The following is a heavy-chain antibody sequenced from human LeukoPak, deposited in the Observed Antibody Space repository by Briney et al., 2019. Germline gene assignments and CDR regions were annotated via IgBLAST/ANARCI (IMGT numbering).Heavy chain of an antibody. V-gene: IGHV3-23*01. J-gene: IGHJ4*02. CDR1: GFTFSSYA. Sequence: PGGSLRLSCAASGFTFSSYAMSWVRQAPGKGLEWVSAISGSGGSTYYADSVKGRFTISRDNSKNTLYLQMNSLRAEDTAVYYCARAAPYSSSWYQVGGYFAYWGQGTLVTVSS. CDR2: ISGSGGST. D-gene: IGHD6-13*01. CDR3: ARAAPYSSSWYQVGGYFAY.